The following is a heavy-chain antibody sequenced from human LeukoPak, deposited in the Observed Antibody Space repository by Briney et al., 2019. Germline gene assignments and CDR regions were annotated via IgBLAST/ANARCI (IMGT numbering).Heavy chain of an antibody. V-gene: IGHV4-59*01. CDR2: IYYSGST. D-gene: IGHD6-6*01. CDR1: GGSISSYY. J-gene: IGHJ5*02. Sequence: SETLSLTCTVSGGSISSYYWSWIRQPPGKGLEWIGYIYYSGSTNYNPSLKSRVTISVDTSKNQFSLKLSSVTAADTAVYYCARDQQIVRGFDPWGQGTLVTVSS. CDR3: ARDQQIVRGFDP.